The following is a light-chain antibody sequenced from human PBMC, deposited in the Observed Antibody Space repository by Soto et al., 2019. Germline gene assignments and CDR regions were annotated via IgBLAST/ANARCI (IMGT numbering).Light chain of an antibody. J-gene: IGLJ2*01. V-gene: IGLV2-23*01. CDR3: CSYAGSSTWVV. CDR2: EGS. Sequence: QSALTQPASVSGSPGQSITIFCTGTSSDVGSYNLVSWYQQHPGKAPKLMIYEGSKRPSGVSNRFSGSKSGNTASLTISGLQAEDEADYYCCSYAGSSTWVVFGGGTKVTVL. CDR1: SSDVGSYNL.